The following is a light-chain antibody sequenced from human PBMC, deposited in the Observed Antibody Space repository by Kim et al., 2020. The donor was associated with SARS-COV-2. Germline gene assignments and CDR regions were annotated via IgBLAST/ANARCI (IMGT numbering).Light chain of an antibody. CDR3: HQYGTSYT. Sequence: EILLAQSPATLSLSPGERVTLSCRASQPITSDYFAWYQVRPGQSPRLLISAVSKRATGVPDRFSGSGSGTDFSLTISSLHPEDFGMYYCHQYGTSYTFGQGTKLEIK. CDR2: AVS. CDR1: QPITSDY. J-gene: IGKJ2*01. V-gene: IGKV3-20*01.